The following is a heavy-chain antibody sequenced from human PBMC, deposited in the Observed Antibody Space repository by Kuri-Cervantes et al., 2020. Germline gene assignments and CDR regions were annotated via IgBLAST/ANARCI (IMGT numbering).Heavy chain of an antibody. D-gene: IGHD3-3*01. CDR3: ARARGYDFWSGYYMGAEDGMDV. V-gene: IGHV1-46*01. J-gene: IGHJ6*02. Sequence: ASVKASCKASGYTFTSYYMHWVRQAPGQGLEWMGIINPSGGSTNYAQKLQGRVTMTTDTSTSTAYMELRSLRSDDTAVYYCARARGYDFWSGYYMGAEDGMDVWGQGTTVTVSS. CDR2: INPSGGST. CDR1: GYTFTSYY.